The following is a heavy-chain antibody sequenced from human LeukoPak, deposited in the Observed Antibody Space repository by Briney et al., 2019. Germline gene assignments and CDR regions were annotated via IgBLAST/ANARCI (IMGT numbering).Heavy chain of an antibody. V-gene: IGHV3-48*02. CDR2: ISSSSSTI. J-gene: IGHJ6*02. Sequence: GGSLRLSCAASGFTFSRYSMNWVRQAPGKGLEWVSYISSSSSTIYYADSVKGRFTISRDNAKNSLYLQMNSLRDEDTAVYYCARERGGYSYGYYYYYGMDVWGQGTTVTVSS. CDR1: GFTFSRYS. CDR3: ARERGGYSYGYYYYYGMDV. D-gene: IGHD5-18*01.